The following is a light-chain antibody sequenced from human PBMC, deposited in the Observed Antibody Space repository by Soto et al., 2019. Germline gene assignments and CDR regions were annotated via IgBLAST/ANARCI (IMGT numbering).Light chain of an antibody. J-gene: IGKJ4*01. CDR3: QQDCKPLT. CDR1: QSISSNS. CDR2: DAS. Sequence: EIVLTQSPATLSLSPGERATLSCGASQSISSNSLAWYQQKPGLAPRLLIYDASSRATGIPDRFSGSGSGNSFHLNISRLEPGNFGVDYCQQDCKPLTFGGGAKVEIK. V-gene: IGKV3D-20*01.